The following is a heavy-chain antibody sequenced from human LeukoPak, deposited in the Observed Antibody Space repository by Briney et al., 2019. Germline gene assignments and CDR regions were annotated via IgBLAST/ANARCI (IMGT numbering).Heavy chain of an antibody. Sequence: ASVKVSCKASGYTFTSYYMHWVRQAPGQGLEWMGIINPSGGSTGYAQKFQGRVTMTRDVSTSTVYMELSSLRSEDTAVYYCARSSSSGYWSDPWGQGTLVTVSS. CDR3: ARSSSSGYWSDP. V-gene: IGHV1-46*01. CDR2: INPSGGST. J-gene: IGHJ5*02. CDR1: GYTFTSYY. D-gene: IGHD6-6*01.